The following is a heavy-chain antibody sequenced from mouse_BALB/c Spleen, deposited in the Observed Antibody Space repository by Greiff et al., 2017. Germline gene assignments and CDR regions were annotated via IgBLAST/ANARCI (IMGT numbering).Heavy chain of an antibody. CDR1: GFTFSSFG. J-gene: IGHJ1*01. CDR3: AREGDGYYLYWYFDV. V-gene: IGHV5-17*02. Sequence: LMESGGGLVQPGGSRKLSCAASGFTFSSFGMHWVRQAPEKGLEWVAYISSGSSTIYYADTVKGRFTISRDNPKNTLFLQMTSLRSEDTAMYYCAREGDGYYLYWYFDVWGAGTTVTVSS. D-gene: IGHD2-3*01. CDR2: ISSGSSTI.